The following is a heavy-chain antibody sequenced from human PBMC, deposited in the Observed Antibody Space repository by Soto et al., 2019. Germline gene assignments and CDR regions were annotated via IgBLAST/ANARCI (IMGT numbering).Heavy chain of an antibody. Sequence: SVKRSRKASVYGFIRYVISCGIQAPGQRLEWMGWINAGNGNTKYSQKFQGRVTITRDTSTSTAYMELSSLRSEDTAVYYCERSIVVVTVLDYWGQGTLVTVSS. J-gene: IGHJ4*02. CDR1: VYGFIRYV. D-gene: IGHD2-21*02. V-gene: IGHV1-3*01. CDR3: ERSIVVVTVLDY. CDR2: INAGNGNT.